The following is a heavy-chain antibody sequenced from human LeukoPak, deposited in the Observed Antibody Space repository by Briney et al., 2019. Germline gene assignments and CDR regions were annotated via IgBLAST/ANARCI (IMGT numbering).Heavy chain of an antibody. V-gene: IGHV1-69*06. Sequence: EASVKVSCKASGGTFSSYAISWVRQAPGQGLEWMGGIIPIFGTANYAQKFQGRVTITADKSTSTAYMELSSLRSEDTAVYYCARVPGREYGMDVWGQGTTVTVSS. CDR1: GGTFSSYA. D-gene: IGHD1-26*01. CDR2: IIPIFGTA. CDR3: ARVPGREYGMDV. J-gene: IGHJ6*02.